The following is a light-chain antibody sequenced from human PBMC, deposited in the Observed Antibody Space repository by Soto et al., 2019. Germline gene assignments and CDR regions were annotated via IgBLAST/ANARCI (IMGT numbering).Light chain of an antibody. V-gene: IGKV3-20*01. CDR1: HSLTKNY. CDR2: GAS. Sequence: EIVLTQSPGTLSLSPGERATLSCSASHSLTKNYFAWYQQKPGRALRLLIDGASTRATGIPDRFSGSGSGTDFTLTISRLEPEDVAVYYCQQYEAVVTFGQGTKVDIK. CDR3: QQYEAVVT. J-gene: IGKJ1*01.